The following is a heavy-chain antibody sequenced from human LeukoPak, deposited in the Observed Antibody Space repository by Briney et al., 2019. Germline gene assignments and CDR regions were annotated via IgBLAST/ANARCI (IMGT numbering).Heavy chain of an antibody. CDR3: ARDAAAAVWFDP. D-gene: IGHD6-13*01. CDR1: GGTFSSYA. J-gene: IGHJ5*02. CDR2: IFPILVIA. Sequence: SEKVSCKASGGTFSSYANSWVRQAPGQGLEWMGRIFPILVIANYAQKFEGRVTITADKSTSTAYMGRSSLRSEDTAVYYCARDAAAAVWFDPWGQGTLVTVSS. V-gene: IGHV1-69*04.